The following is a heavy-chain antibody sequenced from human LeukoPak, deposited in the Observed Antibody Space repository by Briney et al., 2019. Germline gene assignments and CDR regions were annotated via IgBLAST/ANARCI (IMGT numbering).Heavy chain of an antibody. CDR2: ISRGSGSTR. CDR1: GFTFSDFY. CDR3: VRYAPVDH. Sequence: GGSLRLSCAASGFTFSDFYMSWFRQVPGKGLEAVAYISRGSGSTRYYTDSARGRFTISRDNGENTVYLQMNSLRTDDTAVYYCVRYAPVDHWGRGALVTVSS. D-gene: IGHD2-2*01. V-gene: IGHV3-11*01. J-gene: IGHJ4*02.